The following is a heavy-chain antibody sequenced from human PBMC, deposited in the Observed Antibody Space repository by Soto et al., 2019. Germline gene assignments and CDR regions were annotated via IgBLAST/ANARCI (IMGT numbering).Heavy chain of an antibody. V-gene: IGHV1-69*06. CDR1: GGTFNRYA. CDR2: ITPIFDSA. CDR3: ARNHEPLIIVSTDALNWFDS. J-gene: IGHJ5*01. Sequence: QVQLVQSGAEVKTPGSSVKVSCKASGGTFNRYAISWVRQAPGQGLEWMGGITPIFDSATYAQKFQDRVTINADKSTGTAYVELSGLRSEDTALYYCARNHEPLIIVSTDALNWFDSWGQGTLVTVSS. D-gene: IGHD3-10*01.